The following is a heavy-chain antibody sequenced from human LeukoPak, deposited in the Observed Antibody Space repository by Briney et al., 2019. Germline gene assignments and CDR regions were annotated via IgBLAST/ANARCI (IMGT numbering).Heavy chain of an antibody. CDR3: ARHQIYWQLVGLRPYYFDY. CDR1: GGSISSSSYY. CDR2: IYYSGST. J-gene: IGHJ4*02. V-gene: IGHV4-39*01. D-gene: IGHD6-6*01. Sequence: PSETLSLTCTVSGGSISSSSYYWGWIRQPPGKGLEWIGSIYYSGSTYYNPSLKSRVTISVDTSKNQFSLKLSSVTAADTAVYYCARHQIYWQLVGLRPYYFDYWGQGTLVTVSS.